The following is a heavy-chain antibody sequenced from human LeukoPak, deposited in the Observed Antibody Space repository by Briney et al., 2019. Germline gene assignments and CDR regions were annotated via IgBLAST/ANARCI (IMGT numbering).Heavy chain of an antibody. Sequence: GGSLRLSCAASGFSINSYAMHWVRQAPRKGLKGVAVISHDGSKKYYADSVKGRFTISRDNSENTLYLQMNSLSAEETAVYYCAGSYGDHSLYLQHWGQGTLVTVSS. J-gene: IGHJ1*01. V-gene: IGHV3-30-3*01. CDR1: GFSINSYA. D-gene: IGHD1-26*01. CDR3: AGSYGDHSLYLQH. CDR2: ISHDGSKK.